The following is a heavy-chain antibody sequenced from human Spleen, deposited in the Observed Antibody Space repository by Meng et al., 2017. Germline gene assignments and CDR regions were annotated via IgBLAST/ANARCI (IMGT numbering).Heavy chain of an antibody. D-gene: IGHD1-26*01. V-gene: IGHV4-39*07. Sequence: GSLRLSCTVSGASISSYTYYWGWIRQPPGKGLEWIGSIYYRGSTYYNPSLKSRVTISVDTSKNQFSLKLSSVTAADTAVYYCAKDNSGSYLEGYWGQGTLVTVSS. CDR3: AKDNSGSYLEGY. J-gene: IGHJ4*01. CDR2: IYYRGST. CDR1: GASISSYTYY.